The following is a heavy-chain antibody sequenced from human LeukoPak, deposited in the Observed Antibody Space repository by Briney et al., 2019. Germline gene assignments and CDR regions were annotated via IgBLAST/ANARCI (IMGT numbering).Heavy chain of an antibody. CDR3: ARGAARMVEMGSIISFHY. D-gene: IGHD5-24*01. Sequence: GGSLRLSCAASGFTFSSFAMSWVRQAPGKGLEWVSSFSGSGGNTYYADSVKGRFTISRDNSKSMLYLQMNSLRAEDTAVYYCARGAARMVEMGSIISFHYWGQGTLVTVSS. CDR1: GFTFSSFA. V-gene: IGHV3-23*01. CDR2: FSGSGGNT. J-gene: IGHJ4*02.